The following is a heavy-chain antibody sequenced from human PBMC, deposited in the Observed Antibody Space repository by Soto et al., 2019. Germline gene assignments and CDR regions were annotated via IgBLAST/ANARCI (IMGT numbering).Heavy chain of an antibody. D-gene: IGHD6-6*01. J-gene: IGHJ4*02. CDR3: ARDRQLGLDY. V-gene: IGHV4-30-4*01. CDR2: IYYSGST. Sequence: SETLSLTCTVSGGSISSGDYYWSWIRQPPGKGLEWIGYIYYSGSTYYNPSLKSRVTISVDTFKNQFSLKLSSVTAADTAVYYCARDRQLGLDYWGQGTLVTVSS. CDR1: GGSISSGDYY.